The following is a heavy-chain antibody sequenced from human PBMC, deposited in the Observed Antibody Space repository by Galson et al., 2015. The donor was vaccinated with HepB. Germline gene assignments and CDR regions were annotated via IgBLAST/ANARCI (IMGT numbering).Heavy chain of an antibody. CDR3: AKLYGGSSSWYGAFDI. Sequence: SLRLSCAASGFTFSSYAMSWVRQAPGKGLEWVSAISASVGSTYYADSVKGRFTISRDNSKNTLYLQMNSLRAEDTAVYYCAKLYGGSSSWYGAFDIWGQGTMVTVSS. CDR2: ISASVGST. CDR1: GFTFSSYA. J-gene: IGHJ3*02. D-gene: IGHD6-13*01. V-gene: IGHV3-23*01.